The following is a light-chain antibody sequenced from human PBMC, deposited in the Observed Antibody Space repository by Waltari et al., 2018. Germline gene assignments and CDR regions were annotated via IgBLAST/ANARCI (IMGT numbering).Light chain of an antibody. V-gene: IGLV2-23*03. CDR3: CSYAGSSTFVV. J-gene: IGLJ2*01. CDR2: EGS. Sequence: QSALTQPASVSGSPGQSITLSCTGPSRDAGSYNLLPWYQQHPGKAPKPMIYEGSKRPSGVSNRFSGSKSGNTASLTISGLQAEDEADYYCCSYAGSSTFVVFGGGTKLTVL. CDR1: SRDAGSYNL.